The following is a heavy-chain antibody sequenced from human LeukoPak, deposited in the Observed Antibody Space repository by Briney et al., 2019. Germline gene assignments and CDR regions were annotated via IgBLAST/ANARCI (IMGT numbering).Heavy chain of an antibody. CDR3: ASGYCSSTSCYEDY. J-gene: IGHJ4*02. V-gene: IGHV1-18*04. Sequence: ASVKVSCKASGYTFTSYYMHWVRQAPGQGLEWMGWISAYNGNTNYAQKLQGRVTMTTDTSTSTAYMELRSLRSDDTAVYYCASGYCSSTSCYEDYWGQGTLVTVSS. CDR1: GYTFTSYY. CDR2: ISAYNGNT. D-gene: IGHD2-2*01.